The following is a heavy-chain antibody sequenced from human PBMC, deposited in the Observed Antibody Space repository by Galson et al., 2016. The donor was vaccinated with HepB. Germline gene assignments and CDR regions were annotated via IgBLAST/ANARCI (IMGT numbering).Heavy chain of an antibody. CDR2: ISWNSGSI. CDR3: ARDAHGSGTYYDG. D-gene: IGHD3-10*01. Sequence: SLRLSCAASGFTFDDYGMKWVRQAPGKGLEWVSSISWNSGSIEYADSVRGRFTISRDNAKNSLYLQMNSLRPEDTAFYYCARDAHGSGTYYDGWGQGTLVTVSS. V-gene: IGHV3-9*01. J-gene: IGHJ4*02. CDR1: GFTFDDYG.